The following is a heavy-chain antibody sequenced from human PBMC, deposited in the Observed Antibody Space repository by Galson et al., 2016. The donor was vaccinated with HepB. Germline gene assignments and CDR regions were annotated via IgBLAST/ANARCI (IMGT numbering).Heavy chain of an antibody. Sequence: QSGAEVKMPGESLRISCQGSGYSFTYYWISWVRQMPGKGLEWMGRIDPSDSYTIYSPSFQGHVNISADNSINTAYLQWSSLKASDTAMYFCARHGPEAGTYWEFDVWGRGTLVTVSS. V-gene: IGHV5-10-1*01. D-gene: IGHD6-19*01. CDR3: ARHGPEAGTYWEFDV. J-gene: IGHJ2*01. CDR1: GYSFTYYW. CDR2: IDPSDSYT.